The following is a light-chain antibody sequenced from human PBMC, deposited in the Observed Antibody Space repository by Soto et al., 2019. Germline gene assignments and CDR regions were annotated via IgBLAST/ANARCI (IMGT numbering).Light chain of an antibody. CDR2: DAS. Sequence: EIVLTQSPATLSLSPGERATLSCRASQSVSSYLAWYQQKPGQAPRLLIYDASNRATGIPARFSGSGSGTDFTLTISSLQPEDFATYYCQQSYSTGTFGQGTRLEN. CDR3: QQSYSTGT. V-gene: IGKV3-11*01. J-gene: IGKJ5*01. CDR1: QSVSSY.